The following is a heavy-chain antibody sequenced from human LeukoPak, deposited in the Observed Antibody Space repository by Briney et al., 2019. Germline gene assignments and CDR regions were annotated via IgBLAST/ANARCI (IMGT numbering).Heavy chain of an antibody. CDR3: AKDLSYTSGSSDY. CDR2: ITSDGDNT. Sequence: GGSLRLSCAASGFTFSAFAMTWVRQAPVKGLEWVSTITSDGDNTYSADSVKGRITFSRDNSKNTLSLQLRSLRAEDTAVYYCAKDLSYTSGSSDYWGQGTLVTVSS. J-gene: IGHJ4*02. D-gene: IGHD6-19*01. V-gene: IGHV3-23*01. CDR1: GFTFSAFA.